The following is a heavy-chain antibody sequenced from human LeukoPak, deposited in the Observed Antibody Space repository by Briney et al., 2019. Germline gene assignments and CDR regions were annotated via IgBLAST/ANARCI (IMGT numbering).Heavy chain of an antibody. J-gene: IGHJ3*02. V-gene: IGHV3-21*01. Sequence: GGSLRLSCAASGFTFSSYSMNWVRQAPGKGLEWVSSISSSSSYIYYADSVKGRFTISRDNAKNSLYLQMNSLRAEDTAVYYCAREDAQDYYDSSGYAFDIWGQGTMVTVSP. CDR3: AREDAQDYYDSSGYAFDI. CDR2: ISSSSSYI. D-gene: IGHD3-22*01. CDR1: GFTFSSYS.